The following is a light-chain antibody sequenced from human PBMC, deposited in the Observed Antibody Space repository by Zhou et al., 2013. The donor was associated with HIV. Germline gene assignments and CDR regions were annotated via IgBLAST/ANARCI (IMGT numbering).Light chain of an antibody. J-gene: IGKJ5*01. V-gene: IGKV1-6*01. CDR1: QAIGND. CDR2: GAS. Sequence: AIQMTQSPSSLSASVGDRVTITCRASQAIGNDLGWYQQKPGRAPNLLIYGASILQSGVPSRFSGSGSGTDFTLTVSSLQAEDFATYYCQQYDIYPVTFGQGTRLDI. CDR3: QQYDIYPVT.